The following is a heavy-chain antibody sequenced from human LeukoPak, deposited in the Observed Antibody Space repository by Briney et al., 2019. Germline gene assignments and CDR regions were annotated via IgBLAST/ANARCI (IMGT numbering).Heavy chain of an antibody. CDR1: GHTFTGYY. Sequence: GASVKVSCKASGHTFTGYYMHWVRQAPGQGLEWMGWINPNSGGTNYAQKFQGRVTMTRDTSISTAYMELSRLRSDDTAVYYCARGPQGSSWTYYYYGMDVWGQGTTVTVSS. CDR3: ARGPQGSSWTYYYYGMDV. CDR2: INPNSGGT. D-gene: IGHD6-13*01. V-gene: IGHV1-2*02. J-gene: IGHJ6*02.